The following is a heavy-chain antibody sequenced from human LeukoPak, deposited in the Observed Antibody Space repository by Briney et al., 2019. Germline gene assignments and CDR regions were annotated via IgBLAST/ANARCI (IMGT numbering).Heavy chain of an antibody. Sequence: GGSLRLSCAASGFTFSIYAMSWVRQAPGKGLEWVSAISGSGGITSYADSVKGRFTISRDNSKNTLYLQMNSLRAEDTAVYYCARDPYCTNGVCYAFDYWGQGTLVTVSS. J-gene: IGHJ4*02. CDR2: ISGSGGIT. CDR1: GFTFSIYA. V-gene: IGHV3-23*01. D-gene: IGHD2-8*01. CDR3: ARDPYCTNGVCYAFDY.